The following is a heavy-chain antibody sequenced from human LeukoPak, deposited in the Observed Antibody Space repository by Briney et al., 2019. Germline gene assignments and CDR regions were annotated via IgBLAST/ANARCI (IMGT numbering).Heavy chain of an antibody. D-gene: IGHD3-3*01. V-gene: IGHV3-20*04. CDR1: GFTFDDYG. CDR3: AREKDFWSGYYDDYYYYMDV. J-gene: IGHJ6*03. CDR2: INWNGGST. Sequence: PGGSLRLSCAASGFTFDDYGMSWVRHAPGKGLEWVSGINWNGGSTGYADSVKGRFTISRDNAKNSLYLQMNSLRAEDTALYYCAREKDFWSGYYDDYYYYMDVWGKGTTVTVSS.